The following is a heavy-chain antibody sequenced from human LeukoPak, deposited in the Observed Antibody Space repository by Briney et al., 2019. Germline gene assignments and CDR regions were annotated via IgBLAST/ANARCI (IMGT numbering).Heavy chain of an antibody. CDR1: GGTFSTYA. Sequence: SVKVSCKPSGGTFSTYAIHWVRQAPGQRLEWMGGIIPIFGTTNYAEKFQGRVTISTGESSSTAYMELSSLRSEDTAVYYSARSSPHGYDDTSGYFDSWGQGTLVTVSS. D-gene: IGHD3-22*01. J-gene: IGHJ4*02. V-gene: IGHV1-69*05. CDR3: ARSSPHGYDDTSGYFDS. CDR2: IIPIFGTT.